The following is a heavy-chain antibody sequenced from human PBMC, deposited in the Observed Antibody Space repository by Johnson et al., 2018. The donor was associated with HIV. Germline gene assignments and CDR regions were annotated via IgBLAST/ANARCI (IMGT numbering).Heavy chain of an antibody. J-gene: IGHJ3*02. CDR3: AKNQEVSREDAFDI. V-gene: IGHV3-74*02. CDR2: IRKDGSVT. D-gene: IGHD3-3*02. CDR1: GFDFSSSW. Sequence: VQLVESGGGLVQPGGSLRLSCAASGFDFSSSWMHWVRQAPGKGLVWVSRIRKDGSVTTYADSVKGRFFISSDNSKNALYLQMNSLRAEDTAVYYCAKNQEVSREDAFDIWGQGTMVTVSS.